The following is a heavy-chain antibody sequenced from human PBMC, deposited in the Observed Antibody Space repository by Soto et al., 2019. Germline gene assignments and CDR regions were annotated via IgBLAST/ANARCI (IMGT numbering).Heavy chain of an antibody. CDR2: ISSSSSYI. D-gene: IGHD2-15*01. CDR3: ARAVVVVVAANYYGMDV. CDR1: GFTFSSYS. V-gene: IGHV3-21*01. J-gene: IGHJ6*02. Sequence: AGGSLRLSCAASGFTFSSYSMNWVRQAPGKGLEWVSSISSSSSYIYYADSVKGRFTISRDNAKNSLYLQMNSLRAEDTAVYYCARAVVVVVAANYYGMDVWGQGTTVTVSS.